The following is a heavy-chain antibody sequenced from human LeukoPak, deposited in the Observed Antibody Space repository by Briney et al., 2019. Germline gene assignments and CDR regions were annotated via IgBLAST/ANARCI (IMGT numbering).Heavy chain of an antibody. CDR3: ARVTAVAGTSDY. CDR1: GLTFSSYS. V-gene: IGHV3-21*01. J-gene: IGHJ4*02. CDR2: ISSSSSYI. Sequence: PGGSLRLSCTASGLTFSSYSMNWVRQAPGKGLEWVSSISSSSSYIYYADSVKGRFTISRDNAKNSLYLQMNSLRAEDTAVYYCARVTAVAGTSDYWGQGTLVTVSS. D-gene: IGHD6-19*01.